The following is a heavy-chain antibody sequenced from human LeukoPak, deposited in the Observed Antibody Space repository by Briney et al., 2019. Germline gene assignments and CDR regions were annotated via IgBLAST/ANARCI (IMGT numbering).Heavy chain of an antibody. CDR1: GGSISSSSYY. CDR2: IYYSGST. CDR3: ARHSVEMATECWFDP. V-gene: IGHV4-39*01. J-gene: IGHJ5*02. D-gene: IGHD5-24*01. Sequence: SETLSLTCTVSGGSISSSSYYWGWIRQPPGKGLEWIGSIYYSGSTYYNPSLKSRVTISVATSKNQFSLKLSSVTAADAAVYYCARHSVEMATECWFDPWGQGTLVTVSS.